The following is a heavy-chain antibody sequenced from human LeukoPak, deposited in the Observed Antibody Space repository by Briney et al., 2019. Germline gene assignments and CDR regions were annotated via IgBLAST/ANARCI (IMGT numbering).Heavy chain of an antibody. CDR1: GFTVSSNY. CDR2: IYSGGST. CDR3: ARGGMPKVGPDAFDI. D-gene: IGHD2-2*01. Sequence: GGSLRLSCAASGFTVSSNYMSWVRQAPGKGLEWVSVIYSGGSTYYADSVKGRFTISRDNSKNTLYLQMNSLRAEDTAVYYCARGGMPKVGPDAFDIWGQGTMVTVSS. V-gene: IGHV3-66*01. J-gene: IGHJ3*02.